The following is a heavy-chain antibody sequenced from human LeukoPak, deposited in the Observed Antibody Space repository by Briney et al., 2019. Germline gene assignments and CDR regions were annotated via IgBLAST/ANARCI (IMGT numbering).Heavy chain of an antibody. CDR2: IYYSGST. CDR1: GGSISSGSDY. J-gene: IGHJ4*02. V-gene: IGHV4-39*07. Sequence: SETLSLTCTVSGGSISSGSDYWGWIRQPPGKGLEWIGSIYYSGSTYYNPSLKSRITVSLDTSKNQFSLKLSSVTAADTAVYYCARDKTFEVVNFFDCWGQGALVSVSS. CDR3: ARDKTFEVVNFFDC. D-gene: IGHD3-3*01.